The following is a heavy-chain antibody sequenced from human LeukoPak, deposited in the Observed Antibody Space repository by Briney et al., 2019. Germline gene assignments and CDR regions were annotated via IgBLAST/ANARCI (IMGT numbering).Heavy chain of an antibody. D-gene: IGHD2/OR15-2a*01. CDR1: GFTFRNYG. CDR2: MSGSGART. CDR3: ATYRQVLLPFES. V-gene: IGHV3-23*01. Sequence: PGGSLRLSCAASGFTFRNYGMNWVRQAPGKGLEWVSLMSGSGARTYYADSVKGRFTISRDNSKSTLSLQMNSLRAEDTAIYYCATYRQVLLPFESWGQGTLVTVSS. J-gene: IGHJ4*02.